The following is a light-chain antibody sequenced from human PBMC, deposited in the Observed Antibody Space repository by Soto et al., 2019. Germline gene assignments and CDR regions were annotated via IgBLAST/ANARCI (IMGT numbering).Light chain of an antibody. CDR1: QSVNSN. J-gene: IGKJ2*01. Sequence: EIVMTQSPATLSVSPGERATLSCRASQSVNSNLAWLQQKPGQAPRLLIYGASTRATGIPSRFSGSGSGTEFTLTISSLQSEDFAVYYCQHYNNWPPEYTFGQGTKLEIK. V-gene: IGKV3-15*01. CDR2: GAS. CDR3: QHYNNWPPEYT.